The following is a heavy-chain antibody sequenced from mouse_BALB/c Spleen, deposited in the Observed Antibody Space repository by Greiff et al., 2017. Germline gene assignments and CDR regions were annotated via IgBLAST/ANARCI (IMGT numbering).Heavy chain of an antibody. Sequence: EVQLVESGGGLVKPGASVKLSCAASGFTFSDYYMYWVRQTPEQRLEWVATISDGGSYTYYPDSVQGRFTISRDTASNNLYLQMSSLKSEDTAVYYCASSHYYDAMDYWGQGTTVTVSS. J-gene: IGHJ4*01. V-gene: IGHV5-4*02. CDR3: ASSHYYDAMDY. CDR2: ISDGGSYT. CDR1: GFTFSDYY.